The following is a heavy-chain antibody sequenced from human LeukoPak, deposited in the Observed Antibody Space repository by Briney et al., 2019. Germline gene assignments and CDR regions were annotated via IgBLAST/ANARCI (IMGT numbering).Heavy chain of an antibody. CDR3: TRSDSSGYVNY. D-gene: IGHD3-22*01. CDR2: SRNKASTYTT. J-gene: IGHJ4*02. V-gene: IGHV3-72*01. CDR1: GFTFSDHY. Sequence: PGGSLRLSCAASGFTFSDHYMDWVRQAPGKGLEWVGRSRNKASTYTTEYAASVKGRFTVSRDDSKNSVYLQMNNLKTEDTAVYYCTRSDSSGYVNYWGQGTLVTVSS.